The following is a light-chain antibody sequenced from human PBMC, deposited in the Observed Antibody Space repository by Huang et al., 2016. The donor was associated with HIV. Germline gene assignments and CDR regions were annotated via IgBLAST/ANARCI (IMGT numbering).Light chain of an antibody. Sequence: IQMTQSPYSLSASVGDRVTITCRASQNVNTCLSWYQQKPGKAPTLLISAASPLQSGVPSRFSGGGSRAHFPLTISSLQPEDFATYYCQQTYNTPTFGQGTTVELK. CDR1: QNVNTC. CDR2: AAS. J-gene: IGKJ1*01. CDR3: QQTYNTPT. V-gene: IGKV1-39*01.